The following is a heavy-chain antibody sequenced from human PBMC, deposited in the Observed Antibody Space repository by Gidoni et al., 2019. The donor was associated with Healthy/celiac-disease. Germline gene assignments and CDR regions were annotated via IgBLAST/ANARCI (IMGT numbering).Heavy chain of an antibody. D-gene: IGHD3-10*01. V-gene: IGHV1-69*08. CDR3: ARDPYGSGSYYSAAFGY. Sequence: QVQLVQSGAEVKKPGSSVKVSCKVSGGTFSSYTISWVRQAPGQGLEWMGRIIPILGIANYAQKFQGRVTITADKSTSTAYMELSSLRSEDTAVYYCARDPYGSGSYYSAAFGYWGQGTLVTVSS. CDR1: GGTFSSYT. CDR2: IIPILGIA. J-gene: IGHJ4*02.